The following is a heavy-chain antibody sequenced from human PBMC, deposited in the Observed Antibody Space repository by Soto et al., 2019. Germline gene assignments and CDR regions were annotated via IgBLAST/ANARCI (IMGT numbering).Heavy chain of an antibody. CDR1: GGSISSYY. V-gene: IGHV4-59*08. CDR3: ARLDDNWNAFDP. CDR2: IYYSGST. Sequence: SETLSLTCTVSGGSISSYYWSWIRQPPGKGLEWIGYIYYSGSTNYNPSLKSRVTISVDTSKNQFSLKLSSVTAADTAVYYCARLDDNWNAFDPWGQGTLVTVSS. J-gene: IGHJ5*02. D-gene: IGHD1-1*01.